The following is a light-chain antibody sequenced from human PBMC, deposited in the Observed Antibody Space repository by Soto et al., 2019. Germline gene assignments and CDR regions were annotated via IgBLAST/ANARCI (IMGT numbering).Light chain of an antibody. CDR1: SSDVGNGYNY. Sequence: QSVLTQPASVSGSPGQSITISCTGTSSDVGNGYNYVSWYHPHPGKAPNLLVYDVRNRPSGVSNRFSGSKSGNAASLTICGLPAADAADYCCSSYTTSSTYVFGTGTKVTVL. CDR3: SSYTTSSTYV. J-gene: IGLJ1*01. CDR2: DVR. V-gene: IGLV2-14*01.